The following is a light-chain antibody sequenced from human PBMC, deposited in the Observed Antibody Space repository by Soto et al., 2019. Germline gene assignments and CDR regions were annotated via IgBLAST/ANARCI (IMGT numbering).Light chain of an antibody. J-gene: IGKJ2*01. V-gene: IGKV1-5*01. CDR3: HQYNSYSF. CDR2: DAS. Sequence: DIPMTQSPSTLSASVGDRVTITCRASQGISRWLAWYQQKPGKAPKLLIYDASSWESGVPSRFSGSGSGTDFTLTISSVQPDAFAHYDCHQYNSYSFFGQGTKLEIK. CDR1: QGISRW.